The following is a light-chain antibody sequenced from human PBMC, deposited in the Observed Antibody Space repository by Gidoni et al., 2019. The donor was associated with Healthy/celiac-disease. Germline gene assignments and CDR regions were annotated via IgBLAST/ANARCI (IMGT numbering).Light chain of an antibody. CDR2: WAS. CDR1: QSVLYSSNNKNY. CDR3: QQYYSTPWT. V-gene: IGKV4-1*01. Sequence: IVRTQSPDPLAVALGERATINCKSSQSVLYSSNNKNYLAWYQQKPGQPPKLLIYWASTRECGVPDRFSGSGSGTDFTLTISSLQAEDVAVYYCQQYYSTPWTFGQGTKVEIK. J-gene: IGKJ1*01.